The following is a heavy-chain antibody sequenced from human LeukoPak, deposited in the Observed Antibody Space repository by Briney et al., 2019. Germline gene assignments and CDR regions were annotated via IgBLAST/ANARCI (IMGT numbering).Heavy chain of an antibody. D-gene: IGHD3-22*01. CDR2: ISAYNGNT. J-gene: IGHJ4*02. CDR3: ARELKAYYYDSSGLRYFDY. V-gene: IGHV1-18*04. CDR1: AYTFTGYY. Sequence: GASVKVSCKASAYTFTGYYLHWVRQAPGQGLEWMGWISAYNGNTNYAQKLRGRVTMTTDTSTSTAYMELRSLRSDDTAVYYCARELKAYYYDSSGLRYFDYWGQGTLVTVSS.